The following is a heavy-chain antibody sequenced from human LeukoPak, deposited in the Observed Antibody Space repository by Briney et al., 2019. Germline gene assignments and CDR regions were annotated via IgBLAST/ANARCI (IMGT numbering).Heavy chain of an antibody. D-gene: IGHD1-14*01. V-gene: IGHV3-48*03. CDR2: ISRLGTTM. CDR3: ARDTEGGFDY. J-gene: IGHJ4*02. CDR1: GFSFSNYK. Sequence: GGSLRLSCAASGFSFSNYKMNWVRQAPGKGLEWVSYISRLGTTMYYTDSVKGRFTISRDNAKNSLFLQMNSLRAEDTAVYYCARDTEGGFDYWGQGTLVTVSA.